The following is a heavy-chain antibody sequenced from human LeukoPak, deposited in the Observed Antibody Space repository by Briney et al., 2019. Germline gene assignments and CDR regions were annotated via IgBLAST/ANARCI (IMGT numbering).Heavy chain of an antibody. CDR1: GFSFSYHG. CDR2: VSPPGGGT. CDR3: ARDLAWGAFDY. V-gene: IGHV3-23*01. J-gene: IGHJ4*02. D-gene: IGHD7-27*01. Sequence: GGSLRLSCVASGFSFSYHGMNWVRLATGKGLEGVSCVSPPGGGTYYADSVKGLYTISRDDSRNTLSLQMKSLRVEDTAVYYCARDLAWGAFDYWGQGILVAVSS.